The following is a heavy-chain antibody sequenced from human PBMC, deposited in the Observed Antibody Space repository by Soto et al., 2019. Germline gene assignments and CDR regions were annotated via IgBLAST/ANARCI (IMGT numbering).Heavy chain of an antibody. CDR3: ARLLRPPYYYDSSGYYPDY. D-gene: IGHD3-22*01. V-gene: IGHV5-51*01. CDR2: IYPGDSDT. Sequence: EVQLVQSGAEVKKPGESLKISCKGSGYSFTSYWIGWVRQMPGKGLEWMGIIYPGDSDTRYSPSFQGQVTISADKSISPAYLQWSSLSASDTATYYCARLLRPPYYYDSSGYYPDYWGQGTLVTVSS. J-gene: IGHJ4*02. CDR1: GYSFTSYW.